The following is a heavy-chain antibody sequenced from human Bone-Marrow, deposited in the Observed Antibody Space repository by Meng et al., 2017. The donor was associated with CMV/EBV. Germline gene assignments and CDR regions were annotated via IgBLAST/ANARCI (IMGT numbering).Heavy chain of an antibody. Sequence: QIPLKGSGPALVKPTQTLTLTCAFSGFSFSTSGVGLGWIRQPPGKALEWLALIYWDGDKRYSPSLKSRLTITKDTSNNQVVLTMTNMGPVDTATYFCAHRPTEGLFDYWGQGTLVTVSS. V-gene: IGHV2-5*02. CDR1: GFSFSTSGVG. CDR2: IYWDGDK. CDR3: AHRPTEGLFDY. J-gene: IGHJ4*02.